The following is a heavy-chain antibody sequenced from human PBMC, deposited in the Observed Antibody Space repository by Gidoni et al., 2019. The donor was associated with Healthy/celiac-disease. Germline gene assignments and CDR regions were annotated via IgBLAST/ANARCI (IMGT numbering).Heavy chain of an antibody. Sequence: EVQLVESGGGLVQPGGSLKLSWAASGFPFRGSAMHWVRQASGKGLDWVGRIRSKANSYATAYAASVKGRFTISRDDSKNTAYLQMNSLKTEDTAVYYCTSARPEASRNDYWGQGTLVTVSS. D-gene: IGHD1-1*01. CDR3: TSARPEASRNDY. CDR2: IRSKANSYAT. CDR1: GFPFRGSA. V-gene: IGHV3-73*02. J-gene: IGHJ4*02.